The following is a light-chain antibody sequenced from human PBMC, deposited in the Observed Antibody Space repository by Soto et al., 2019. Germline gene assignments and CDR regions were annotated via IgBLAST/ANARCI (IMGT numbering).Light chain of an antibody. CDR2: GAS. V-gene: IGKV3-20*01. Sequence: EIVLTQSPGTLSLSPGERATLSCRASQSVSNNYLAWYQRKPGQAPRLLIYGASNRATGIPDRFSGSGSGTDFTLTISSLQPEDFATYYCQQSFSTPWTCGQGTKVDIK. CDR3: QQSFSTPWT. CDR1: QSVSNNY. J-gene: IGKJ1*01.